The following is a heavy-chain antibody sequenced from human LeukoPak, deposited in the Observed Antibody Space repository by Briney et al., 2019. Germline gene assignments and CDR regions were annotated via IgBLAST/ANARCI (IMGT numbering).Heavy chain of an antibody. CDR1: GFTFSSYS. J-gene: IGHJ4*02. V-gene: IGHV3-21*01. CDR3: ARDLGEGRWLQF. CDR2: INSSSYI. D-gene: IGHD5-24*01. Sequence: GGSLRLSCAASGFTFSSYSMTWVRQAPGKGLEWVSSINSSSYIYYADSVKGRFTISRDNAKNSLYLQMNSLRAEDTAVYYCARDLGEGRWLQFWGQGTLVTVSS.